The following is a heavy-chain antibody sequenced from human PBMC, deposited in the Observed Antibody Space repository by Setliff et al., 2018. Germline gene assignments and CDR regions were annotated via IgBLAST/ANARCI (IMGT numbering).Heavy chain of an antibody. J-gene: IGHJ6*03. CDR1: GGSISSYS. CDR3: ARGPPGYYYYMNV. V-gene: IGHV4-59*01. CDR2: LYYSGNT. Sequence: SETLSLTCNVSGGSISSYSWSWIRQAPGKGLEWIGYLYYSGNTNYNPSLKSRVTISGDTSQNYFSLKLTSVTEADTAVYYCARGPPGYYYYMNVWGKGTTVTVSS.